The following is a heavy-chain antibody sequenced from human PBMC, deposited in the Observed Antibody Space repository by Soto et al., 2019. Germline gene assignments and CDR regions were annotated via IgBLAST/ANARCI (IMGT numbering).Heavy chain of an antibody. CDR3: ARNWYDVWSGYYPSGWNWFDP. D-gene: IGHD3-3*01. Sequence: QVQLQQWGAGLFKPSETLSLTRDVYGGSFSGYDWSWISQPPGKGLEWIGEINHRGSTNYNPSLKSLVTISVDTSKNQFSLKLSSVTAADTAVYYCARNWYDVWSGYYPSGWNWFDPWGQGTLVTVSS. V-gene: IGHV4-34*01. CDR2: INHRGST. J-gene: IGHJ5*02. CDR1: GGSFSGYD.